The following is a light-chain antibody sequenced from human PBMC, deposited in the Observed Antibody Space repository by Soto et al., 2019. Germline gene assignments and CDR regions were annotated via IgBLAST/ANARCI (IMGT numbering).Light chain of an antibody. CDR3: QQYNTWPPIT. CDR1: QSVSSN. Sequence: DIVMTQTPATLAVSSGERATLSCRASQSVSSNLAWYQQKSGQAPRLLIYGASTRATGLPARFSGSGSGTDFTLTISSLQSEDFAVYYCQQYNTWPPITFGQGTRLEI. CDR2: GAS. V-gene: IGKV3-15*01. J-gene: IGKJ5*01.